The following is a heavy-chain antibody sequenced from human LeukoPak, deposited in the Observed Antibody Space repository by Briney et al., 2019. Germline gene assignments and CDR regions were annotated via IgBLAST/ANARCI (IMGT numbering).Heavy chain of an antibody. CDR3: AKDHSDSGRAFEY. Sequence: GGSLRLSCAASGFTFSSYGMHWVRQGPGKGLEWVALMSSDGINTYYADSVKGRFTVSRDSSRDTLYLQMNSVRPDDTAVYYCAKDHSDSGRAFEYWGRGTLVTVSS. D-gene: IGHD1-26*01. CDR2: MSSDGINT. V-gene: IGHV3-30*18. CDR1: GFTFSSYG. J-gene: IGHJ4*02.